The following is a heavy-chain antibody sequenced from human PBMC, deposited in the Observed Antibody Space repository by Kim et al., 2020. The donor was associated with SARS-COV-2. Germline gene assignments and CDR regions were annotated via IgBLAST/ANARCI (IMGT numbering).Heavy chain of an antibody. J-gene: IGHJ3*02. D-gene: IGHD6-13*01. Sequence: QKFQGRVTMTRATSTSTVYMELSSLRSEDTAVYYCAKEGIAAAGTEAFDIWGQGTMVTVSS. V-gene: IGHV1-46*01. CDR3: AKEGIAAAGTEAFDI.